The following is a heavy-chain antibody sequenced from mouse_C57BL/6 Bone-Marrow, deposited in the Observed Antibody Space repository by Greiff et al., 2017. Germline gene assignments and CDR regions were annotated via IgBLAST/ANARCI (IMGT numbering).Heavy chain of an antibody. D-gene: IGHD4-1*01. Sequence: VKVVESGPGLVKPSQSLFLTCSITGFPITSGYYWIWIRQPPGKPLEWMGYITHSGETFYNPSLQRPISITRKTSKNQFFLQLNSVTTEDTAMYYCAEYITGTLYFDYWGQGTTLTVSS. CDR1: GFPITSGYY. J-gene: IGHJ2*01. CDR2: ITHSGET. V-gene: IGHV12-3*01. CDR3: AEYITGTLYFDY.